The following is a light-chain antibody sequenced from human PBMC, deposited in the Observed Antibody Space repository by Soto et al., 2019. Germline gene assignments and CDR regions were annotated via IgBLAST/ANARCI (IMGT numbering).Light chain of an antibody. CDR2: MNN. Sequence: QSVLTQPPSLSGTPGQTVTISCFGSRSNIGSSIVHWYQQLPGAAPKHLIYMNNQRPSGIPDRFSGSKSGTSASLVISGLRSEDEADYYCVAWDDNLSARVFGGGTKVTLL. V-gene: IGLV1-47*01. CDR3: VAWDDNLSARV. CDR1: RSNIGSSI. J-gene: IGLJ3*02.